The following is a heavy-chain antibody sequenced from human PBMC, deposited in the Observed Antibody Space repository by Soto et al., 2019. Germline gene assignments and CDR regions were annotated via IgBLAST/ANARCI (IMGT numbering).Heavy chain of an antibody. CDR2: IFYSGST. J-gene: IGHJ4*02. Sequence: QVQLQESGPGLVNPSETLSLTCTVSGGSISSSGYYWAWVRQPPGKGLEYIGSIFYSGSTYYNASLKSRVTISADMSKNQFSLRLTSVTAADTAVYYCVRHHNSPNCDFWGQGTLVTVSS. V-gene: IGHV4-39*01. D-gene: IGHD1-1*01. CDR1: GGSISSSGYY. CDR3: VRHHNSPNCDF.